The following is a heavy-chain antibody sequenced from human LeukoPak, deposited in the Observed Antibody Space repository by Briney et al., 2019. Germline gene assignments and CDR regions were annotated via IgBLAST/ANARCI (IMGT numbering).Heavy chain of an antibody. CDR1: GFTFSSYG. V-gene: IGHV3-30*18. D-gene: IGHD1-26*01. Sequence: PGGSLRLSCAASGFTFSSYGMHWVRQAPGKGLEWVAVISDDGSYQYYADSVKGRFTISRDNSKNTLWLQMTSLRAEDTAMYYCAKVLFTGSYAFDIWGQGTMVTVSS. J-gene: IGHJ3*02. CDR2: ISDDGSYQ. CDR3: AKVLFTGSYAFDI.